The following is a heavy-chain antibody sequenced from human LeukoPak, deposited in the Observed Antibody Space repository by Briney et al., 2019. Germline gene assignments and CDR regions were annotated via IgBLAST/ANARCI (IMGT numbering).Heavy chain of an antibody. D-gene: IGHD5-18*01. Sequence: GGSLRLSCAASGFTSSSYGMHWVRQAPGKGLEWVAFIRYDGSNKYYADSVKGRFTISRDNSKNTLYLQMNSLRAEDTAVYYCAKDQGAMVLPYYYYGMDVWGQGTTVTVSS. V-gene: IGHV3-30*02. CDR2: IRYDGSNK. CDR3: AKDQGAMVLPYYYYGMDV. J-gene: IGHJ6*02. CDR1: GFTSSSYG.